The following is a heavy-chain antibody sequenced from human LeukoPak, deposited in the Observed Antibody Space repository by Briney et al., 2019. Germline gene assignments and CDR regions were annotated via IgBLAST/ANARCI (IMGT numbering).Heavy chain of an antibody. J-gene: IGHJ4*02. D-gene: IGHD5-18*01. V-gene: IGHV1-18*01. Sequence: ASVKVSCKASGYTFSIYGVSWVRQAPGQGLEWVAWISAYNGNTNYAQKFQGRVTMTTDTSTSTAYMELRSLRADDTAVYYCARGGYSYGYMGYLDYWGQGTLVTVSS. CDR3: ARGGYSYGYMGYLDY. CDR2: ISAYNGNT. CDR1: GYTFSIYG.